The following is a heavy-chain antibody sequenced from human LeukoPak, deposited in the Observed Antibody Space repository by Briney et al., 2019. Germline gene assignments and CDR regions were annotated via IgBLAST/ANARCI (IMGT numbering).Heavy chain of an antibody. J-gene: IGHJ3*02. CDR3: ARHFREFDDAFDI. CDR2: IYYSGST. CDR1: GGSISTYY. Sequence: PSETLSLTCTVSGGSISTYYWNWIRQPPGKGLEWVGYIYYSGSTNYNPSLKSRVTISVDTSKNQFSLKLSSVTAADTAVYYCARHFREFDDAFDIWGQGTMVTVSS. V-gene: IGHV4-59*01. D-gene: IGHD3-10*01.